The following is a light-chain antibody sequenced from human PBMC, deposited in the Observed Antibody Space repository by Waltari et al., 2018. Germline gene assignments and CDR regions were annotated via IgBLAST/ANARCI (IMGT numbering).Light chain of an antibody. CDR1: QSVSSSY. J-gene: IGKJ1*01. V-gene: IGKV3-20*01. CDR2: GAS. CDR3: QQYGSSPWT. Sequence: EIVLTQSPGTLSLSPGERPTLSCRASQSVSSSYLAWYQQKPGQAPRVLIHGASTRATGIPDRFSGSGSGTDFTLTISRLEPEDFAVYYCQQYGSSPWTFGQGTKVEIK.